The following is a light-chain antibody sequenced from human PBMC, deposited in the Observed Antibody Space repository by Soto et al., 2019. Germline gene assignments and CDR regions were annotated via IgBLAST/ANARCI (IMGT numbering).Light chain of an antibody. CDR3: SSYTRASTLYV. CDR2: EVS. Sequence: QSVLTQPASVSGSPGQSITISCAGTNSDVGGYKYVSWYQQNPGKAPKLIIYEVSSRPSGVSNRFSGSKSGNTASLNISGLQAEEEADYYCSSYTRASTLYVFGSGTKVTV. CDR1: NSDVGGYKY. V-gene: IGLV2-14*01. J-gene: IGLJ1*01.